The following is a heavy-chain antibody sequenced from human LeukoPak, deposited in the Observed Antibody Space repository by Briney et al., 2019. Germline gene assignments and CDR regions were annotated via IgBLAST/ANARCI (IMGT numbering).Heavy chain of an antibody. CDR3: ARSLRIGPLSF. J-gene: IGHJ4*02. D-gene: IGHD3-3*02. CDR2: IWPDGSEK. CDR1: GFNFDDSA. Sequence: GGSLRLSCAASGFNFDDSAMHWVRQAPGKGLEWVAVIWPDGSEKYYRDSVKGRFTISRDNSKNTLSLQMSGLRAEDTAVYYCARSLRIGPLSFWGRGTLVTVSS. V-gene: IGHV3-33*08.